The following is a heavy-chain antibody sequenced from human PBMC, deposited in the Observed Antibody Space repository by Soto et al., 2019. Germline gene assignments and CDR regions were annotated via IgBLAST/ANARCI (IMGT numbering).Heavy chain of an antibody. Sequence: ASVKVSCKASGGTFSSYAISWVRQAPGQGLEWMGGIIPIFGTANYAQKFQGRVTITADESTSTAYMELRSLRSEDTAVYYCAIADRYSYYYGMDVWGQGTTVTVSS. CDR1: GGTFSSYA. CDR3: AIADRYSYYYGMDV. D-gene: IGHD1-20*01. CDR2: IIPIFGTA. V-gene: IGHV1-69*13. J-gene: IGHJ6*02.